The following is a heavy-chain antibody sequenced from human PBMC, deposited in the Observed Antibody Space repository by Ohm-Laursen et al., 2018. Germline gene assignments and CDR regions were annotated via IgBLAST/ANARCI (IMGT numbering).Heavy chain of an antibody. D-gene: IGHD6-19*01. CDR2: ISWNSGSI. V-gene: IGHV3-9*01. CDR3: AKDTQLAVDSNGYLDY. Sequence: SLRPSCAASGFTFDDYAMHWVRQAPGKGLEWVSSISWNSGSIGYADSVKGRFTISRDNAKNSLYLQMNSLRVEDTALYYCAKDTQLAVDSNGYLDYWGQGTLVTVSS. J-gene: IGHJ4*02. CDR1: GFTFDDYA.